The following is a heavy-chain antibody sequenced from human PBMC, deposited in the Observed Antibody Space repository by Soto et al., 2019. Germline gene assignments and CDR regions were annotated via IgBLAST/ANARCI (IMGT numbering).Heavy chain of an antibody. Sequence: LRLSCVASGFTFSDHYLSWIRQAPGKGLEWVSQISNIDTTYYVDSVKGRFTISRDNAKNSLFLQMNSLRAEDTAVYYCARGRYCTPASCSHFDYWGQGALVTVSS. CDR3: ARGRYCTPASCSHFDY. CDR2: ISNIDTT. J-gene: IGHJ4*02. CDR1: GFTFSDHY. V-gene: IGHV3-11*01. D-gene: IGHD2-2*01.